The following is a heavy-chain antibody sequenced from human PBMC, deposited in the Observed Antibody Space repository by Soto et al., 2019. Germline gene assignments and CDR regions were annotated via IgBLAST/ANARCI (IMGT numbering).Heavy chain of an antibody. J-gene: IGHJ6*02. D-gene: IGHD3-22*01. CDR2: INHGGST. V-gene: IGHV4-34*01. CDR3: ARHNYDSSGYYHYYYGMDV. Sequence: QVQLQQWGPGLLRLSETRPLRSAAIGGPGGSSGGYSWSGIPRPPGRGLGGIGEINHGGSTNYNPSLKSRVTISVDTPKNQFSLKLSSVTAADTAVYYCARHNYDSSGYYHYYYGMDVWGQGTTVTVSS. CDR1: GGPGGSSGGYS.